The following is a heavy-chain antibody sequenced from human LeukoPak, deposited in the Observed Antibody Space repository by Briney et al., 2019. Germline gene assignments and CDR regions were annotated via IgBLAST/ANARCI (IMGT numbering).Heavy chain of an antibody. V-gene: IGHV4-4*07. J-gene: IGHJ5*02. D-gene: IGHD6-13*01. CDR1: GGPISSYY. CDR3: ARDPRIAAAGNWFDP. CDR2: IYTSGST. Sequence: SETLSLTCTVSGGPISSYYWSWIRQPAGKGLEWIGRIYTSGSTNYNPSLKSRVTMSVDTSKNQFSLKLGSVTAADTAVYYCARDPRIAAAGNWFDPWGQGTLVTVSS.